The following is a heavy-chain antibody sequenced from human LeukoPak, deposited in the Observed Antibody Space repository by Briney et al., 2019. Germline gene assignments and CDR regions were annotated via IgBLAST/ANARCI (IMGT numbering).Heavy chain of an antibody. D-gene: IGHD1-26*01. CDR1: GGSISCYY. CDR2: IYYSGST. Sequence: SETLSLTCTVSGGSISCYYWSGIRQPPGKGLEWIGYIYYSGSTNYNPSLKSRVTISVDTSKNQFSLKLSSVTAADTAVYHCGAESGGIVGARDYWGQGTLVAVSS. CDR3: GAESGGIVGARDY. J-gene: IGHJ4*02. V-gene: IGHV4-59*12.